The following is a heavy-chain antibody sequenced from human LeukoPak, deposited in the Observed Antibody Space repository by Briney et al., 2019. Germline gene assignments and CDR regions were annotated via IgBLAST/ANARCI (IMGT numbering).Heavy chain of an antibody. D-gene: IGHD2-21*02. CDR2: IYPGDYET. CDR1: GYSFSNYW. J-gene: IGHJ4*02. V-gene: IGHV5-51*01. Sequence: GESLKCSCEGSGYSFSNYWIGWERQMPGEGLEWMGIIYPGDYETRYSPSFQGPVTISVDKSISTAYLQWSSLKASDTAMYYCAIPPGYCGNDCSFDHWGQGTLVTVSS. CDR3: AIPPGYCGNDCSFDH.